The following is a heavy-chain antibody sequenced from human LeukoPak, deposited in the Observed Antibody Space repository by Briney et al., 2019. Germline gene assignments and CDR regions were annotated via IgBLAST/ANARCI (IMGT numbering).Heavy chain of an antibody. D-gene: IGHD2-21*02. V-gene: IGHV3-33*01. CDR3: ARDLWCGADCYGTFDI. Sequence: GRSLRLSCAASGFIFSNYGMHWVRQAPGKGLEWVALTWYYESNKYHADSVKGRFTISRDNSKNTLYLQMNSLRAEDTAVYYCARDLWCGADCYGTFDIWGQGTMVSVSS. CDR2: TWYYESNK. CDR1: GFIFSNYG. J-gene: IGHJ3*02.